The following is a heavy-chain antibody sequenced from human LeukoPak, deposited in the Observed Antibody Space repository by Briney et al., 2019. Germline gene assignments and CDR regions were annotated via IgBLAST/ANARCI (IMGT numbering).Heavy chain of an antibody. D-gene: IGHD4-17*01. Sequence: PGGSLRLSCAASGFSFTSYWMSWVRQAPGKGLEWVANIKQDGSEKFYVDSVKGRFTISRDNIKNSLYLQVNSLRVEDTAVYYCARGDFNDNGDYVDACDVWGQGTMVTVSS. J-gene: IGHJ3*01. CDR2: IKQDGSEK. CDR1: GFSFTSYW. V-gene: IGHV3-7*01. CDR3: ARGDFNDNGDYVDACDV.